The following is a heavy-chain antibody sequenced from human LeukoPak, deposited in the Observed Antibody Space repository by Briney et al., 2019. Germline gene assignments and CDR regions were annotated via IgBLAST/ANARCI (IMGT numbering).Heavy chain of an antibody. J-gene: IGHJ4*02. CDR2: ISYDGSDK. V-gene: IGHV3-30*04. CDR1: GFTFNHYA. CDR3: ARERFSSGWTDY. D-gene: IGHD6-19*01. Sequence: GRSLRLSCAASGFTFNHYALHWVRQAPGKGLEWVALISYDGSDKYDADSVKGRFTISRDNSKDTLYLQMNSLRTEDTAVYYCARERFSSGWTDYWGQGTLVTVSS.